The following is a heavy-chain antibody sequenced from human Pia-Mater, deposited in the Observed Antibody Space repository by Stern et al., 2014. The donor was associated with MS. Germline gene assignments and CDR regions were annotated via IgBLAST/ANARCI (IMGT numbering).Heavy chain of an antibody. D-gene: IGHD6-19*01. CDR3: ARSHSKWLVHDAFDI. CDR2: ISSSVSSI. J-gene: IGHJ3*02. CDR1: GFTFSDYY. Sequence: VQLVESGGGLIKPGGSLRLSCAASGFTFSDYYMSWIRQAPGKGLEWVSSISSSVSSIYYADSVKGRFTISRDNAKNSLYLQMNSLRAEDTAVYYCARSHSKWLVHDAFDIWGQGTMVSVSS. V-gene: IGHV3-11*01.